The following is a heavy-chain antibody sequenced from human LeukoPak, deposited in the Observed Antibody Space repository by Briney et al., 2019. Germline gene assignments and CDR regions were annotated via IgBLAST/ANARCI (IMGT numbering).Heavy chain of an antibody. CDR2: IYYSGST. CDR3: ARHNGWKTWFDP. Sequence: SETLSLNCTVSGGSISSYYWSWIRQPPGKGLEWIGYIYYSGSTNYNPSLKSRVTISVDPSKNQFSLKLSSVTAADTAVYYCARHNGWKTWFDPWGQGTLVTVSS. D-gene: IGHD6-19*01. V-gene: IGHV4-59*08. CDR1: GGSISSYY. J-gene: IGHJ5*02.